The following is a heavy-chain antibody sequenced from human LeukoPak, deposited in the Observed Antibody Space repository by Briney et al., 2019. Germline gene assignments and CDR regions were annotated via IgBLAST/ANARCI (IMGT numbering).Heavy chain of an antibody. CDR1: GVTFSNYA. Sequence: GGSLRLSCAASGVTFSNYAMSWVRQAPGKGLGWVSAISGSGDSTFYADSVKGRFTISKDNSKNTLYLQINSLRAEATAVYYCARDRTYQLLYFARYYYYGMDVWGQGTTVTVSS. CDR3: ARDRTYQLLYFARYYYYGMDV. D-gene: IGHD2-2*02. CDR2: ISGSGDST. J-gene: IGHJ6*02. V-gene: IGHV3-23*01.